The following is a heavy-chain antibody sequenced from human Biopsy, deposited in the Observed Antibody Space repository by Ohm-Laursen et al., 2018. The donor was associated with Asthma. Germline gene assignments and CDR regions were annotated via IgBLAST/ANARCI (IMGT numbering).Heavy chain of an antibody. CDR3: ARKAGSCISRTCYSLDF. J-gene: IGHJ4*02. Sequence: ASVRVSCTSLVGTFNTYVIGWVRQAPGPGLEWMGGINSVFSATTYPQKFQDRVTITADDSTSTVYMELSSLRSEDTAVYYCARKAGSCISRTCYSLDFWGQGTLVTVSS. D-gene: IGHD2-2*01. V-gene: IGHV1-69*13. CDR2: INSVFSAT. CDR1: VGTFNTYV.